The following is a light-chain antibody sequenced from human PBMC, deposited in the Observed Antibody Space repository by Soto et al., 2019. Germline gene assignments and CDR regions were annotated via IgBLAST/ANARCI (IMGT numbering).Light chain of an antibody. J-gene: IGKJ2*01. CDR2: WAS. V-gene: IGKV4-1*01. CDR1: QSVLYSPNNKNY. CDR3: QQYYAIPYT. Sequence: DIVMTQSPDSLAVSLGERATINCKSSQSVLYSPNNKNYLAWYQQKPGQPPKLLIYWASTRESGVPARLSGGGSGTDFTLTISSLQAEDVAVYYCQQYYAIPYTFGQGTKLEIK.